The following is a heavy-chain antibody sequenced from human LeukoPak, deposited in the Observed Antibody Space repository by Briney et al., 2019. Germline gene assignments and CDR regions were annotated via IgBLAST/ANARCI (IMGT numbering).Heavy chain of an antibody. Sequence: SETLSLTCTVSGGSISSYYWSWIRQPSGKGLEWIGYIYYSGSTNYNPSLKSRVTISVDTSKNQFSLKLSSVTAADTAVYYCARAPTAARPRFDYWGQGTLVTVSS. D-gene: IGHD6-13*01. J-gene: IGHJ4*02. CDR3: ARAPTAARPRFDY. CDR1: GGSISSYY. V-gene: IGHV4-59*01. CDR2: IYYSGST.